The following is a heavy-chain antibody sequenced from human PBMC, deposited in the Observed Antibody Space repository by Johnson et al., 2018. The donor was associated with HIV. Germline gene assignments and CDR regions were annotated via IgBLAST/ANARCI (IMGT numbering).Heavy chain of an antibody. CDR3: AKVLKAGGRMNDGFDI. V-gene: IGHV3-30*04. J-gene: IGHJ3*02. Sequence: QVQLVESGGGVVQPGRSLRLSCAASAFTFSSYAMHWVRQAPGKGLEWVAVISYDASNKYYADSVKGRFTISRDNSKNTLYLQMNSLRAEDTAVYYCAKVLKAGGRMNDGFDIWGQGTLVTVSS. CDR2: ISYDASNK. CDR1: AFTFSSYA. D-gene: IGHD1-26*01.